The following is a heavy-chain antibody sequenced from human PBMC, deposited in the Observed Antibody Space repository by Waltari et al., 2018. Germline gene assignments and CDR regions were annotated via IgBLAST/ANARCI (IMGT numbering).Heavy chain of an antibody. CDR2: IRGSGGST. CDR3: AKGPRSSSSWHVDY. Sequence: VQLVESGGGLVQPGGSLRLSCAASGFTFSSYAMSWVRQAPGKGGEWVADIRGSGGSTYDAVSVKGRFTISRDNSKNTLYLQMNSLRAEDTAVYYCAKGPRSSSSWHVDYWGQGTLVTVSS. D-gene: IGHD6-13*01. V-gene: IGHV3-23*04. CDR1: GFTFSSYA. J-gene: IGHJ4*02.